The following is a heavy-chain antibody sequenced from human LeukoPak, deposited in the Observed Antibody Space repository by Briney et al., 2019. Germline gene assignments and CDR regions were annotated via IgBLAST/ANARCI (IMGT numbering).Heavy chain of an antibody. CDR2: ISWDGGSR. CDR1: GFTFNDYS. J-gene: IGHJ6*02. Sequence: GGSLRLSCVASGFTFNDYSMHWVRQPPGKGLEWVSLISWDGGSRYYADSVRGRFTISKDNSKNSLYLQMNSLRAEDTAVYYCAREESAKNYGMDVWGQGTTVTVSS. V-gene: IGHV3-43*01. CDR3: AREESAKNYGMDV.